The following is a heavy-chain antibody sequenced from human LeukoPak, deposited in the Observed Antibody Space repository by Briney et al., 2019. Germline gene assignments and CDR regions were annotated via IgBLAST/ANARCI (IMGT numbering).Heavy chain of an antibody. CDR2: ISSSSSYI. Sequence: GGSLRLSCAASGFTFSSYSMNWVRQAPGKGLEWVSSISSSSSYIYYADSVKGRFTISRDNAKNSLYLQMNSLRAEDMAVYYCASDPSRFRPDHVWFDPWGQGTLVTVSS. D-gene: IGHD3-16*01. V-gene: IGHV3-21*01. CDR1: GFTFSSYS. J-gene: IGHJ5*02. CDR3: ASDPSRFRPDHVWFDP.